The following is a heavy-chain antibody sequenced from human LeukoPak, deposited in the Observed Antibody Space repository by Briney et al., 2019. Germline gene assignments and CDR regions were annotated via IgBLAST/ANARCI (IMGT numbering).Heavy chain of an antibody. V-gene: IGHV3-64D*06. Sequence: GGSLRLSCSASGFTFSTYAMQWVRQAPGKGLEYVSAINSNGGSTYYADSVKGRFTISRDNSKNTLYLQMSGLRPEDTAMYYCVRNWAYGDDYWGQGTLVTVSS. CDR3: VRNWAYGDDY. CDR2: INSNGGST. D-gene: IGHD7-27*01. J-gene: IGHJ4*02. CDR1: GFTFSTYA.